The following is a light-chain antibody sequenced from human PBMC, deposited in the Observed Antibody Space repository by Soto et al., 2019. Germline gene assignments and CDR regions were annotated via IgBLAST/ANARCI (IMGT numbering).Light chain of an antibody. J-gene: IGKJ4*01. CDR2: DAS. V-gene: IGKV1-5*01. Sequence: DIQMTQSPSTLSASVGDRVTITCRASQSISSWLAWYQQKPGKAPKLLIYDASSLESGVPSRFSGSGSGTELTLTISSVQPDDFATYYCQQYNSYPLTFGGGTKVEIK. CDR3: QQYNSYPLT. CDR1: QSISSW.